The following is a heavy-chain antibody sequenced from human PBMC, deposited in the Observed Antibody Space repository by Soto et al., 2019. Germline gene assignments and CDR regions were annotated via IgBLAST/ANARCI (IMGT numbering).Heavy chain of an antibody. D-gene: IGHD3-22*01. CDR2: IYHSGST. V-gene: IGHV4-4*02. CDR3: ARARYYDSSGYHHVYFDY. CDR1: GGSISSSNW. Sequence: TSETLSLTCAVSGGSISSSNWWSWVRQPPGKGLEWIGEIYHSGSTNYNPSLKSRVTISVDKSKNQFSLKLSSVTAADTAVYYCARARYYDSSGYHHVYFDYWGQGTLVTVSS. J-gene: IGHJ4*02.